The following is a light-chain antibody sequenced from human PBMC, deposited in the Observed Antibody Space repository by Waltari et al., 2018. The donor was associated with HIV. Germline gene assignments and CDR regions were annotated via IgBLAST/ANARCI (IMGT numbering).Light chain of an antibody. CDR2: DAS. V-gene: IGKV3-11*01. Sequence: EIVLTQSLATLSLSPGERATLSWRASQSVSSSLAWYQQKPGQAPRLLIYDASNRATGIPARFSGSGSGTDFTLTISSLEPEDFAVYYCQQRSNWPPIFTFGPGTKVDIK. CDR1: QSVSSS. CDR3: QQRSNWPPIFT. J-gene: IGKJ3*01.